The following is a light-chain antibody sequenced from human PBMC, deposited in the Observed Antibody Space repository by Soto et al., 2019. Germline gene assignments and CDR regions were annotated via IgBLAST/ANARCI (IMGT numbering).Light chain of an antibody. Sequence: DSQMTQSPSALSAFVGERVLSTYRVSQGISNVLGWYHQKPGKAPQRLIYTASSLQSGVPSRFSGSGSGTEFTLTISSLQPEDFATYYCLQHNSYPPAFGPGTKVDIK. CDR2: TAS. V-gene: IGKV1-17*01. J-gene: IGKJ3*01. CDR3: LQHNSYPPA. CDR1: QGISNV.